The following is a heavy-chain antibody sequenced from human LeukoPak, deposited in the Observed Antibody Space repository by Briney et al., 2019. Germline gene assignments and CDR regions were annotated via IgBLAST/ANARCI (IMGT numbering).Heavy chain of an antibody. CDR3: AREPTPYYGMDV. CDR2: ISSSSSTI. J-gene: IGHJ6*02. CDR1: GFTFSSYS. Sequence: GGSLRLSRAASGFTFSSYSMNWVRQAPGKGLEWVSYISSSSSTIYYADSVKGRFTISRDNAKNSLYLQMNSLRDEDTAVYYCAREPTPYYGMDVWGQGTTVTVSS. V-gene: IGHV3-48*02.